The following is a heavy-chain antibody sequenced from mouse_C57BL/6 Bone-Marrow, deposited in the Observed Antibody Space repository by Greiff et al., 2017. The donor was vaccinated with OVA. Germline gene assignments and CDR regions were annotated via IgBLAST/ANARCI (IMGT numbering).Heavy chain of an antibody. CDR2: FYPGSGSI. Sequence: LVESGAELVKPGASVKLSCKASGYTFTEYTIHWVKQRSGQGLEWIGWFYPGSGSIKYNEKFKDKATLTADKSSSTVYMELSRLTSEDSAVYFCARHEDEEGKWLLLDYWGQGTTLTVSS. CDR3: ARHEDEEGKWLLLDY. J-gene: IGHJ2*01. D-gene: IGHD2-3*01. V-gene: IGHV1-62-2*01. CDR1: GYTFTEYT.